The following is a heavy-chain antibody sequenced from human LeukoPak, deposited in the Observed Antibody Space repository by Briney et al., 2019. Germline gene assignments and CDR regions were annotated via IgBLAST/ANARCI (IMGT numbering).Heavy chain of an antibody. V-gene: IGHV3-21*01. D-gene: IGHD1-26*01. Sequence: GGSLRLSCAASGLTFSGYSMNWVRQPPGKGLEWVSSISSSSSYIYYADSVKGRFTISRDNAKNSLYLQMNSLRAEDTAVYYCASLTGRGATNSGNDYWGQGTLVTVSS. CDR1: GLTFSGYS. J-gene: IGHJ4*02. CDR3: ASLTGRGATNSGNDY. CDR2: ISSSSSYI.